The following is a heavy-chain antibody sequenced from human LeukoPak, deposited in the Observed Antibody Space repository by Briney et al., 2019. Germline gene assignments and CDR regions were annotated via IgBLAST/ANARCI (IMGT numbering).Heavy chain of an antibody. CDR1: GFTFSSYG. D-gene: IGHD3-10*01. CDR3: AKRSGPFGELSFWDHSFSYYYYGMDV. Sequence: PGRSLRLSCAASGFTFSSYGMHWVRQAPGKGLEWVSAISGSGGSTYYADSVKGRFTISRDNSKNTLYLQMNSLRAEDTAVYYCAKRSGPFGELSFWDHSFSYYYYGMDVWGQGTTVTVSS. J-gene: IGHJ6*02. V-gene: IGHV3-23*01. CDR2: ISGSGGST.